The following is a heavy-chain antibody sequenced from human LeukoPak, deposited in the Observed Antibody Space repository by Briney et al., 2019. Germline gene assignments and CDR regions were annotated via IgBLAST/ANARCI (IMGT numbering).Heavy chain of an antibody. CDR3: ARDVVVTPSPDAFDI. D-gene: IGHD2-21*02. V-gene: IGHV4-31*03. J-gene: IGHJ3*02. CDR1: GDSVTSGGYF. Sequence: SETLSLTCTVSGDSVTSGGYFWTWIRHHPGKGLEWIGYISNSGTTSYNPSLKSRVSISVDTSNNQFSLSLSSVTAADTAVYYCARDVVVTPSPDAFDIWGQGTMVAVSS. CDR2: ISNSGTT.